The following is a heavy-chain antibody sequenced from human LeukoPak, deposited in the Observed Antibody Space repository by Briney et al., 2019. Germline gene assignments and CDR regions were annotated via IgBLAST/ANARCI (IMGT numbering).Heavy chain of an antibody. CDR1: GSSFTSYR. CDR2: INPAGSAT. V-gene: IGHV5-51*01. J-gene: IGHJ4*02. Sequence: GEPLKTSCRSSGSSFTSYRIAWVRQMPGKGLEWMGVINPAGSATRYSPSFDGHTIISADNTISTTYLQWSSLQASDTAMYYCARERSSWYDYWGQGTLVNVSS. CDR3: ARERSSWYDY. D-gene: IGHD6-13*01.